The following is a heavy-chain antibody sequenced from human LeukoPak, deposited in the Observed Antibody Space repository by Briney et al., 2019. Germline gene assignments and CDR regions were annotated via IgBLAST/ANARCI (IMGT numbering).Heavy chain of an antibody. V-gene: IGHV4-59*01. J-gene: IGHJ4*02. Sequence: SETLSLTCTVSGGSISSYYWSWLRQPPGKGLEWIGYIYYSGSTNYNPSLKSRVTISVDTSKNQFSLKLSSVTAADTAVYYCARINDFWSGYFHHDYWGQGTLVTVSS. CDR3: ARINDFWSGYFHHDY. D-gene: IGHD3-3*01. CDR1: GGSISSYY. CDR2: IYYSGST.